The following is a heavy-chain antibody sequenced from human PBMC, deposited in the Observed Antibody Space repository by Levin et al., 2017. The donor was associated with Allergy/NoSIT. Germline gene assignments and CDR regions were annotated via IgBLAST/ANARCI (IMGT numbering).Heavy chain of an antibody. CDR1: GFTFSSYG. J-gene: IGHJ3*02. V-gene: IGHV3-30*18. CDR2: ISYDGSNK. CDR3: TKMAFDI. Sequence: SCAASGFTFSSYGMHWVRQAPGKGLEWVAVISYDGSNKYYADSVKGRFTISRDNSKNTLYLQMNSLRAEDTAVYYCTKMAFDIWGQGTMVTVSS.